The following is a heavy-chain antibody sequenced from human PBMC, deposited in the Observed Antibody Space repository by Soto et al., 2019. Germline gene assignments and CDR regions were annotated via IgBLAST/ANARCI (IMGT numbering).Heavy chain of an antibody. Sequence: GSGPTLVNPTETLTLTCTVSGFSLSNARMGVSWIRQPPGKALEWLAHIFSNDEKSYSTSLKSRLTISKDTSKSQVVLTMTNMDPVDTATYYCARIGLSSSWTPRWFDPWGQGTLVTVSS. CDR2: IFSNDEK. J-gene: IGHJ5*02. D-gene: IGHD6-13*01. CDR1: GFSLSNARMG. V-gene: IGHV2-26*01. CDR3: ARIGLSSSWTPRWFDP.